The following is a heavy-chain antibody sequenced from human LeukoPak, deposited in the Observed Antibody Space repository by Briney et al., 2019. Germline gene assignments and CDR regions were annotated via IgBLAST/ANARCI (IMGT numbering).Heavy chain of an antibody. V-gene: IGHV3-30-3*01. CDR1: GFTFSSYA. D-gene: IGHD3-22*01. J-gene: IGHJ4*02. CDR2: ISYDGSNK. CDR3: ARATYYYDSSGYYYTYYFDY. Sequence: GRSLRLSCAASGFTFSSYAMHWVRQAPGQGLECVAVISYDGSNKYYADSVKGRFTISRDNSKSTLYLQMNSLRAEDTAVYYCARATYYYDSSGYYYTYYFDYWGQGTLVTVSS.